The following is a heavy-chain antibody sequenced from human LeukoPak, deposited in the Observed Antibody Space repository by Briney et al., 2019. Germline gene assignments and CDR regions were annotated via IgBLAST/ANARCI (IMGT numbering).Heavy chain of an antibody. CDR3: AREVHGWYMPPRNDAFDI. J-gene: IGHJ3*02. Sequence: SQTLSLTCAISGDSVSSNSAAWNWIRQSPSRGLEWLGRTYYRSKWYNDYAVSVKSRITIDPDTSKNQFSLQLNSVTPEDTAVYYCAREVHGWYMPPRNDAFDIWGQGTMVTVSS. V-gene: IGHV6-1*01. D-gene: IGHD6-19*01. CDR2: TYYRSKWYN. CDR1: GDSVSSNSAA.